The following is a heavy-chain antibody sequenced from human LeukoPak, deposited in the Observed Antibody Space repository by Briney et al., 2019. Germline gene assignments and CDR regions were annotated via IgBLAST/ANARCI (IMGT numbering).Heavy chain of an antibody. Sequence: SETLSPTCAGYGGSFSGYYWSWIRQPPGKGLEWIGEINHSGSTNYNPSLKSRVTISVDTSKNQFSLKLSSVTAADTAVYYCARLGVRSSWSLIDYWGQGTLVTVSS. CDR3: ARLGVRSSWSLIDY. CDR1: GGSFSGYY. D-gene: IGHD6-13*01. CDR2: INHSGST. V-gene: IGHV4-34*01. J-gene: IGHJ4*02.